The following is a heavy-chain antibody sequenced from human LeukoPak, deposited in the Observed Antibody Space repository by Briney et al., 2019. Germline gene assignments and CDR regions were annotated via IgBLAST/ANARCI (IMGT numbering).Heavy chain of an antibody. V-gene: IGHV4-59*12. CDR1: GGSISSYY. J-gene: IGHJ5*02. D-gene: IGHD2-2*01. CDR2: IYYSGST. CDR3: ARDGEGGYIVVVPAATWFDP. Sequence: ETLSLTCTVSGGSISSYYWSWIRQPPGKGLEWIGYIYYSGSTNYNPSLKSRVTISVDTSRNQFSLKLSSVTAADTAVYYCARDGEGGYIVVVPAATWFDPWGQGTLVTVSS.